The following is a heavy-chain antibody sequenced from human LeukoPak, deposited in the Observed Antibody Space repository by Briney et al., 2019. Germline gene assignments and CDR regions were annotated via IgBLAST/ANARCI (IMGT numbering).Heavy chain of an antibody. J-gene: IGHJ3*02. D-gene: IGHD2-2*01. CDR3: ARHVAVVPAAMGAFDI. V-gene: IGHV4-34*01. Sequence: SETLSLTCAVYGGSFSGYYWSWIRQPPGKGLEWIGEINHSGSTNYNPSLESRVTISVDTSKNQFSLKLSSVTAADTAVYYCARHVAVVPAAMGAFDIWGQGTMVTVSS. CDR1: GGSFSGYY. CDR2: INHSGST.